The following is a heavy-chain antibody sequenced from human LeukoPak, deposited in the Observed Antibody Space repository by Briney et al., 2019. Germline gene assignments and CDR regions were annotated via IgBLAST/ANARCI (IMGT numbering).Heavy chain of an antibody. CDR1: GFTFSSYG. CDR2: ISYDGSNK. V-gene: IGHV3-30*03. CDR3: ARDMWTGYCSSPSCYAFDY. D-gene: IGHD2-2*01. Sequence: GGSLRLSCAASGFTFSSYGMHWVRQAPGKGLEWVAVISYDGSNKYYADSVNGRFTISRDNSKNTLYLQMNSLRTEDTAMYYCARDMWTGYCSSPSCYAFDYWGQGTLVTVSS. J-gene: IGHJ4*02.